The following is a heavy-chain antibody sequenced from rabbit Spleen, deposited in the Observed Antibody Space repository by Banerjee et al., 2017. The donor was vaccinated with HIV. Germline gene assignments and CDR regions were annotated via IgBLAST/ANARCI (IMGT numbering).Heavy chain of an antibody. Sequence: QEQLEESGGGLVKPEGSLTLTCKASGFSFSSNYMCWVRQAPGKGLEWIGCIYTGSSGSTYYASWAKGRFTISKTSSTTVTLQMTSLTAADTATCFCAKFASNTYGMDLWGQGTLVTVS. CDR3: AKFASNTYGMDL. CDR1: GFSFSSNY. J-gene: IGHJ6*01. V-gene: IGHV1S45*01. D-gene: IGHD1-1*01. CDR2: IYTGSSGST.